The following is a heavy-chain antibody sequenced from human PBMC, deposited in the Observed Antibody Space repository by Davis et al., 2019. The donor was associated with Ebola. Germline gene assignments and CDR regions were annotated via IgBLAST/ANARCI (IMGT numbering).Heavy chain of an antibody. CDR3: ARASWATVGTRWFDP. D-gene: IGHD6-13*01. J-gene: IGHJ5*02. V-gene: IGHV1-8*01. Sequence: AASVTVSCKASGYTLTSYDINWVRQATGQGFEWMGWMNPNSGNTGYAQKFQGRVTMTRDTSTSTAYMELSSLRSEDTAVYYCARASWATVGTRWFDPWGQGTLVTGSS. CDR2: MNPNSGNT. CDR1: GYTLTSYD.